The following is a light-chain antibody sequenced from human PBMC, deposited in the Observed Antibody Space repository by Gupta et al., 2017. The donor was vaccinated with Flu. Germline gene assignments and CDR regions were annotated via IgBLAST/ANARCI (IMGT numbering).Light chain of an antibody. J-gene: IGLJ2*01. Sequence: QSALTQPASVSGSPGQSITISCTGTSSDVGGYNYVPWYQQHPGKAPKLMIYEVSNRPPGVSNRFSGSKSGNTASLTISGLQAEDEADYYCSSYTSSSTPLFGGGTKLTVL. CDR2: EVS. V-gene: IGLV2-14*01. CDR3: SSYTSSSTPL. CDR1: SSDVGGYNY.